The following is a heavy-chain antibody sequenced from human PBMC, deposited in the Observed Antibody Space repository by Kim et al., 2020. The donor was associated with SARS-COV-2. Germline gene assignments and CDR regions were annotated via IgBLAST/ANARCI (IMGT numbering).Heavy chain of an antibody. J-gene: IGHJ4*02. Sequence: VFYADSVGGRFTISRDAVKNSVYLQMNDLAAEDTAVYYCAREDDSHYFARYWGQGVRVTVSS. D-gene: IGHD3-9*01. CDR3: AREDDSHYFARY. V-gene: IGHV3-21*01. CDR2: V.